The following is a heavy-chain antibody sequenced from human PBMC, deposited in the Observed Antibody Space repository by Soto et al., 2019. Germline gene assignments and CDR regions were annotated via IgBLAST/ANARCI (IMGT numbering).Heavy chain of an antibody. CDR2: ISWNSGSI. D-gene: IGHD4-17*01. CDR1: GFTFDDYA. V-gene: IGHV3-9*01. CDR3: EKDRYGAYFLGVWFDP. J-gene: IGHJ5*02. Sequence: GGSLRLSCAASGFTFDDYAMRWVRQAPGKGLEWVSGISWNSGSIGYADSVKGRFTISRDNAKNSLYLQMNSLRAEDTAVYYCEKDRYGAYFLGVWFDPWGQGT.